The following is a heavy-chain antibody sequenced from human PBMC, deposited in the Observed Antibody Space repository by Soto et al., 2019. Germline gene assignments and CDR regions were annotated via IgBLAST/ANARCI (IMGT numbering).Heavy chain of an antibody. D-gene: IGHD3-3*01. CDR3: ARHLFDSWKGYPYYDYMDV. CDR2: MYYSAMT. V-gene: IGHV4-59*08. Sequence: QVQLQESGPGLVKPSETLSLTCSVPGGSIRSHNWSWSRQPPGQGLEWIGCMYYSAMTEYNPSLKSRVTISADTSNNQVSLKLSSVTAADTAVYYCARHLFDSWKGYPYYDYMDVWGKGTAVTVSS. J-gene: IGHJ6*03. CDR1: GGSIRSHN.